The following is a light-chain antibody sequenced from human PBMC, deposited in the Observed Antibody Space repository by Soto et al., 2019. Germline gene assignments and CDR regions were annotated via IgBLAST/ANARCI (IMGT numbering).Light chain of an antibody. CDR2: DAA. CDR1: HDITSY. CDR3: QKCDYRPI. Sequence: DIQMTQSPSSLSASVGDRVTITCQASHDITSYLNWYQHKPGKAPKLLIFDAAILEAGVPSRFSETRYGTHFTFSISSLQPEDFATYYCQKCDYRPIFGPGTTVHFK. J-gene: IGKJ3*01. V-gene: IGKV1-33*01.